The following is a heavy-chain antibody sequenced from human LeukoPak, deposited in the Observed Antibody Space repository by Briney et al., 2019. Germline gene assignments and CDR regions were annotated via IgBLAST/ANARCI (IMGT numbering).Heavy chain of an antibody. CDR2: MNPNSGNT. V-gene: IGHV1-8*01. D-gene: IGHD3-22*01. CDR3: ARGYYDSSGYYWYFDL. CDR1: GYTFTSYD. Sequence: ASVEVSCKASGYTFTSYDINWVRQATGQGLEWMGWMNPNSGNTGYAQKFQGRVTMTRNTSISTAYMELSSLRSEDTAVYYCARGYYDSSGYYWYFDLWGRGTLVTVSS. J-gene: IGHJ2*01.